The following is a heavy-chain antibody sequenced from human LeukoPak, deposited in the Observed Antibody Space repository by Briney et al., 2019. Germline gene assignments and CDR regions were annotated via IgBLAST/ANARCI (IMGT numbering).Heavy chain of an antibody. CDR3: ARDKGGLYYYDSSGYYPSHFDY. CDR2: INPNSGGT. J-gene: IGHJ4*02. D-gene: IGHD3-22*01. Sequence: ASVKVSCKASGYTFTGYYMHWVRQAPGQGLEWMGWINPNSGGTNYAQKFQGRVTMTRDTSISTAYMELSGLRSDDTAVYYCARDKGGLYYYDSSGYYPSHFDYWGQGTLVTVSS. V-gene: IGHV1-2*02. CDR1: GYTFTGYY.